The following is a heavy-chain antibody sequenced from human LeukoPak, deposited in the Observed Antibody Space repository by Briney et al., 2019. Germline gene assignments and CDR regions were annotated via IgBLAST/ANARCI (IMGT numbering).Heavy chain of an antibody. CDR1: GGSISSYY. Sequence: SETLSLTCTVSGGSISSYYWSWIRQPPGKGLEWIGYIYYSGSTSYNPSLKSRITISVDTFKNQFSLKLSSVTAADTAVYYCARDTGVVVGYFQHWGQGTLVTVSS. V-gene: IGHV4-59*01. CDR2: IYYSGST. D-gene: IGHD2-15*01. CDR3: ARDTGVVVGYFQH. J-gene: IGHJ1*01.